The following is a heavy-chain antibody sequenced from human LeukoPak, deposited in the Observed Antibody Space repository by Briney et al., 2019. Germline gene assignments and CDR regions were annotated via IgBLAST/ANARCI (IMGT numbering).Heavy chain of an antibody. V-gene: IGHV4-34*01. CDR1: GGSFSGYY. CDR2: INHSGST. J-gene: IGHJ4*02. D-gene: IGHD3-9*01. CDR3: AVRLVRYFAR. Sequence: SETLSLTCAVYGGSFSGYYWSWIRQPPGKGLEWIGEINHSGSTNYNPSLKSRVTISVDTSKNQFSLKLSSVTAADTAVYYCAVRLVRYFARWGQGTLVTVSS.